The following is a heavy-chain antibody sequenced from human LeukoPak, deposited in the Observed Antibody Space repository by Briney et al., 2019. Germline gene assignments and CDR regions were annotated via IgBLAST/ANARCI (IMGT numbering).Heavy chain of an antibody. CDR1: GGSISSYY. CDR2: IYYSGST. J-gene: IGHJ3*02. Sequence: SETLSLTCTVSGGSISSYYWSWIRQPPGKGLEWIGYIYYSGSTNYNPSLKSRVTISVDTSKNQFSLKLSSVTAADTAVYYCARGGVSAPFAFDIWGQGTMVTVSS. V-gene: IGHV4-59*01. D-gene: IGHD2-21*01. CDR3: ARGGVSAPFAFDI.